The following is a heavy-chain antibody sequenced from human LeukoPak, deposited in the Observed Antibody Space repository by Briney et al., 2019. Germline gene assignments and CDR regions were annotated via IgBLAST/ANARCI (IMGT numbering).Heavy chain of an antibody. CDR1: GGSISNYY. CDR3: ARGPERRAFDI. D-gene: IGHD1-1*01. Sequence: SETLSLTCSVSGGSISNYYWSWIRQPPGKALEWIGYVYYSGNTNYNPSLKSRVIISADTSKNQFSLRMSSVTAADTAVYYCARGPERRAFDIWGQGTMVTVSS. CDR2: VYYSGNT. V-gene: IGHV4-59*01. J-gene: IGHJ3*02.